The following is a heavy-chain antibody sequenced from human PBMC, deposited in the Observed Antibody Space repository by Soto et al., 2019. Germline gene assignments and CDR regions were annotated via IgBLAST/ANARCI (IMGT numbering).Heavy chain of an antibody. V-gene: IGHV1-46*03. CDR3: ARESNVYYYDSSGSPTPHYYYGMDV. CDR2: INPSGGST. CDR1: GYTFTSYA. D-gene: IGHD3-22*01. Sequence: ASVKVSCKASGYTFTSYAMHWVRQAPGQRLEWMGWINPSGGSTSYAQKFQGRVTMTRDTSTSTVYMELSSLRSEDTAVYYCARESNVYYYDSSGSPTPHYYYGMDVWGQGTTVTVSS. J-gene: IGHJ6*02.